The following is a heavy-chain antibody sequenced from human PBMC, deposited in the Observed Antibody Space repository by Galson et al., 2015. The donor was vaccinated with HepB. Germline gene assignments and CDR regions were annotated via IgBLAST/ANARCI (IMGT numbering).Heavy chain of an antibody. V-gene: IGHV6-1*01. CDR2: TYYRYKWYN. Sequence: CAISGDSVSSPSAAWSWVRQSPSRGLEWLGRTYYRYKWYNDYAISVKSRITINADTSKNQFSLQLNSVTPEDTAVYYCARDGGSYGNFFGMDVWGQGTTVTVSS. D-gene: IGHD3-16*01. J-gene: IGHJ6*02. CDR1: GDSVSSPSAA. CDR3: ARDGGSYGNFFGMDV.